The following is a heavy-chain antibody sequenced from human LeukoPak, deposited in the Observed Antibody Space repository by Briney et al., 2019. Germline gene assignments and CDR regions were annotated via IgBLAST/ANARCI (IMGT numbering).Heavy chain of an antibody. Sequence: GGSLRLSCAASGFTFSSYAMSWVRQAPGKGLEWVSAISGSGGSTYYADSVKGRFTISRDNSKNTLYLQMNSLRAEDTAVYYCAKGYYYDSSGSQAPDAFDIWGQGTMVTVSS. CDR3: AKGYYYDSSGSQAPDAFDI. CDR2: ISGSGGST. D-gene: IGHD3-22*01. J-gene: IGHJ3*02. CDR1: GFTFSSYA. V-gene: IGHV3-23*01.